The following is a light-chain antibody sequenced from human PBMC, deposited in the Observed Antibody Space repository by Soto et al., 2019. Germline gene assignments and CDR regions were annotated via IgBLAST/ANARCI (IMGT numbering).Light chain of an antibody. CDR2: DVT. Sequence: QSALTQPASVSGSPGQSITISCTGTSSDVCGYNYVSWYQHHPGKAPKLIIYDVTNRPSGVSNPFSGSTSGNTASLTISGLQPEDEADYYCSSYTTSNTRQIVFGTGTRSPS. J-gene: IGLJ1*01. CDR3: SSYTTSNTRQIV. V-gene: IGLV2-14*03. CDR1: SSDVCGYNY.